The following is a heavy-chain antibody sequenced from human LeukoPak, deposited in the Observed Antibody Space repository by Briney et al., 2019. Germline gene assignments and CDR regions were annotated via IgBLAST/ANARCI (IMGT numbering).Heavy chain of an antibody. J-gene: IGHJ6*03. CDR1: GGSISSSSYY. Sequence: SETLSLTCTVSGGSISSSSYYRGWIRQPPGKGLEWIGRIYYSGSTYYNPSLKSRVTISVDTSKNQFSLKLSSVTAADTAVYYCARLVCSTSCYYFYYYYMDVWGKGTTVTVSS. CDR2: IYYSGST. CDR3: ARLVCSTSCYYFYYYYMDV. V-gene: IGHV4-39*01. D-gene: IGHD2-2*01.